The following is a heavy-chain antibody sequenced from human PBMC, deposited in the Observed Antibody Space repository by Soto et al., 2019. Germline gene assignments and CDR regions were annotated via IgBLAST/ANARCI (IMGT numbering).Heavy chain of an antibody. J-gene: IGHJ4*02. D-gene: IGHD3-22*01. CDR3: AMGGDYYDSSGYPQGFDY. Sequence: QVQLQESGPGLVKPSQTLSLTCTVSGGSISSGGYYWSWIRQHPGKGLEWIGYIYYSGSTYYNPSLQSRVTISVDTPKNQFSLKLSSVTAADTAVYYCAMGGDYYDSSGYPQGFDYWGQGTLVTVSS. CDR2: IYYSGST. V-gene: IGHV4-31*03. CDR1: GGSISSGGYY.